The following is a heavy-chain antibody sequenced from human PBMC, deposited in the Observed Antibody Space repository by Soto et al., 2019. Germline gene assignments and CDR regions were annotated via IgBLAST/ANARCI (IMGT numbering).Heavy chain of an antibody. CDR2: IYYSGST. J-gene: IGHJ5*02. D-gene: IGHD3-22*01. CDR1: GGSISSHY. V-gene: IGHV4-59*11. CDR3: ARDYYDSAYNWFDP. Sequence: ETLSLTCTVSGGSISSHYWSWIRQPPGKGLEWIRYIYYSGSTNYNPSHKSRVTISVDTSKNPFSRKLSSVTAGDTAVYYCARDYYDSAYNWFDPWGQRTLVTVSS.